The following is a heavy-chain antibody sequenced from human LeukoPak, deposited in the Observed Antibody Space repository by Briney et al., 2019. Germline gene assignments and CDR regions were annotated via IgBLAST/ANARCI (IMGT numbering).Heavy chain of an antibody. V-gene: IGHV4-34*01. J-gene: IGHJ4*02. CDR3: ARGTMVRGVLCDY. CDR2: INHSGST. CDR1: GGPFSGYY. Sequence: AETLSLTCAVYGGPFSGYYWSWIRQPPGKGLEWIGEINHSGSTNYNPSLKSRVTISVDTSKNQFSLKLSSVTAADTAVYYCARGTMVRGVLCDYWGQGTLVTVSS. D-gene: IGHD3-10*01.